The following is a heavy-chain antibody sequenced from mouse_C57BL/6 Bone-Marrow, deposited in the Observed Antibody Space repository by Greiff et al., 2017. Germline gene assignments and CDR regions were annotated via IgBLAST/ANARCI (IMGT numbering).Heavy chain of an antibody. J-gene: IGHJ1*03. CDR2: ISGGGGNT. Sequence: EVQLQESGGGLVKPGGSLKLSCAASGFTFSSYTMSWVRQTPEKRLEWVATISGGGGNTYYPDSVKGRFTISRDNAKNTLYLQMSSLRSEDTALYDCARHWRGNYWYFDVWGTGTTVTVSS. D-gene: IGHD1-1*02. CDR3: ARHWRGNYWYFDV. V-gene: IGHV5-9*01. CDR1: GFTFSSYT.